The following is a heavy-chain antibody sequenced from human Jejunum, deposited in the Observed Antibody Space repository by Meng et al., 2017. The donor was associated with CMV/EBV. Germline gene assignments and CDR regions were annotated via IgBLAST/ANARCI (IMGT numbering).Heavy chain of an antibody. D-gene: IGHD4-11*01. V-gene: IGHV3-7*01. CDR3: AKDGTRTGSYIYNNYDMDV. CDR2: INRYGSAN. Sequence: RCVPQCTVKGLEWVAAINRYGSANYYLDSGRGRFTISRDNTKDSLYLQMDSLRVDDTAVYFCAKDGTRTGSYIYNNYDMDVWGQGTTVTVSS. J-gene: IGHJ6*02.